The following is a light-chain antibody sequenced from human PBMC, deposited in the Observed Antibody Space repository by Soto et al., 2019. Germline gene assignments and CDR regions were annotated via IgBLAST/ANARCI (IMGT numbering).Light chain of an antibody. CDR3: QNYAPSPPRYT. Sequence: ENVLTQSPGTLSLSPGERATLSCRTSQSVNSNFLAWYQQKPGQAPRLLIYGTSTRATGISDRFSGSGSGTVSTLTISRLEPEDFAVYYCQNYAPSPPRYTFGQGTKLEIK. CDR1: QSVNSNF. V-gene: IGKV3-20*01. CDR2: GTS. J-gene: IGKJ2*01.